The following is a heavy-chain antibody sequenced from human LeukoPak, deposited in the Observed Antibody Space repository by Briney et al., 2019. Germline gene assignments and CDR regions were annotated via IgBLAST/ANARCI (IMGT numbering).Heavy chain of an antibody. CDR1: GYTFTSYG. CDR3: ARGTSMTTALYYFDY. J-gene: IGHJ4*02. Sequence: GASVKVSCKASGYTFTSYGISWVRQAPGQGLEWMGWMNPNSGNTGYAQKFQGRVTMTRNTSISTAYMELSSLRSEDTAVYYCARGTSMTTALYYFDYWGQGTLVTVSS. V-gene: IGHV1-8*02. CDR2: MNPNSGNT. D-gene: IGHD4-17*01.